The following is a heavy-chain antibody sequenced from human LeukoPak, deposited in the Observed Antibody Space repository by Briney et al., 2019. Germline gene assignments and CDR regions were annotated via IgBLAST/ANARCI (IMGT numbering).Heavy chain of an antibody. CDR1: GGSFGGYY. V-gene: IGHV4-34*01. CDR2: INHSGTT. CDR3: ARGGATVLAFDV. J-gene: IGHJ3*01. Sequence: SETLSLTCAVYGGSFGGYYWSWIRQPPGKGLEWIGEINHSGTTSYNPSLKSRVTMSVDTSKNQFSLKLNSVTAADTAVYYCARGGATVLAFDVWGQGTVVTVSS. D-gene: IGHD4-11*01.